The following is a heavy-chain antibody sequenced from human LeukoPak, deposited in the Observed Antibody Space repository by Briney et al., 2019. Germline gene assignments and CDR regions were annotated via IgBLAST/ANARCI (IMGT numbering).Heavy chain of an antibody. CDR1: GYTFTSYG. CDR2: ISAYNGNT. Sequence: ASVKVSCKASGYTFTSYGISWVRQAPGQGLEWMGWISAYNGNTNYAQKLQGRVTMTTDTSTSTAYMELTSLRSDDTAVYYCARGPTTYYDYVWGSYRSEAFDYWGQGTLVTVSS. D-gene: IGHD3-16*02. J-gene: IGHJ4*02. V-gene: IGHV1-18*01. CDR3: ARGPTTYYDYVWGSYRSEAFDY.